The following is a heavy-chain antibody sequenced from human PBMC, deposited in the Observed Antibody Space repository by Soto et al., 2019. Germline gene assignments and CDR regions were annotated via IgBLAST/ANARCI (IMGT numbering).Heavy chain of an antibody. Sequence: PGGSLRLSCAASGFTLSSYSMNWVRQAPGKGLEWVSSISSGSTSIYYADSVKGRFTISRDNAKNSLYLQMNSLRAEDTAVYYCARDDVVVLLHSPGNVEYHGMDVWGQGTTVTVSS. V-gene: IGHV3-21*01. J-gene: IGHJ6*02. CDR1: GFTLSSYS. CDR3: ARDDVVVLLHSPGNVEYHGMDV. D-gene: IGHD2-15*01. CDR2: ISSGSTSI.